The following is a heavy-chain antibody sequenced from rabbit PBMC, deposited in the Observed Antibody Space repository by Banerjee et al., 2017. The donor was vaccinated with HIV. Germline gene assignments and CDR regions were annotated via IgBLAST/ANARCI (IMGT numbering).Heavy chain of an antibody. CDR2: IYAGKGST. V-gene: IGHV1S7*01. J-gene: IGHJ6*01. CDR1: GFDISSYH. Sequence: QLVESGGGLVKPGASLTLSCKASGFDISSYHMSWVRQAPGKGLEWIGIIYAGKGSTDYASWVNGRFTLSSDNAQNTVDLQMNSLTAADTATYFCARDLAGVIGWNFGLWGPGTLVTVS. D-gene: IGHD4-1*01. CDR3: ARDLAGVIGWNFGL.